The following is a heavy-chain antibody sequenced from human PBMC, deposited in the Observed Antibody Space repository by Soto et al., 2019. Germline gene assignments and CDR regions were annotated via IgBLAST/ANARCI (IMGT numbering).Heavy chain of an antibody. J-gene: IGHJ5*02. CDR3: ARAPGVVVGTSILSSWFDP. V-gene: IGHV4-4*02. Sequence: QVQLHESGPGLVKSSGTLSLACTVSGDSIRTSNWWSWVRQPPGKGLEWIGEIYSSGTTNFNPSLKSRVTISVDESRNPFSLNLTSVTAADTAVYFWARAPGVVVGTSILSSWFDPWGQGTLVIVSS. CDR1: GDSIRTSNW. CDR2: IYSSGTT. D-gene: IGHD2-21*02.